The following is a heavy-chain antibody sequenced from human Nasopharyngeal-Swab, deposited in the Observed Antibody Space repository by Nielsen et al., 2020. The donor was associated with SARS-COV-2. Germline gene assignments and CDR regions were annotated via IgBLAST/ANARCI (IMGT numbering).Heavy chain of an antibody. CDR3: ARDLRLGYYGMDV. CDR1: GFTFSSYA. J-gene: IGHJ6*02. CDR2: ISGSGGST. D-gene: IGHD3-3*01. V-gene: IGHV3-23*01. Sequence: GSLKISCAASGFTFSSYAMSWVRQAPGKGLEWVSAISGSGGSTYYADSVKGRFTISRDNSKNTLYLQMNSLRAEDTAVYYCARDLRLGYYGMDVWGQGTTVTVSS.